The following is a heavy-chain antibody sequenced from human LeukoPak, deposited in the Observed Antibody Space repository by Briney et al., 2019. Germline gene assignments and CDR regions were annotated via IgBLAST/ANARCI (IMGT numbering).Heavy chain of an antibody. CDR1: GFTFRNYW. Sequence: GGSLRLSCAASGFTFRNYWMGWVRQAPGKGLEWVANTKPDGTAEYYADSVRGRFTTSRDNANNFLYLQTNSLRGEDTAVYYCVRDGGLRTNFDYWGQGTLVTVSS. D-gene: IGHD2-15*01. CDR3: VRDGGLRTNFDY. J-gene: IGHJ4*02. CDR2: TKPDGTAE. V-gene: IGHV3-7*01.